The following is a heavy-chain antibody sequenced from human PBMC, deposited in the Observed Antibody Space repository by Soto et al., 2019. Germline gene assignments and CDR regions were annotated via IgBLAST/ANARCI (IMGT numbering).Heavy chain of an antibody. CDR3: ARVFGDVTH. V-gene: IGHV1-8*01. Sequence: QVQLVQSGAEVKKPGASVKVSCKASGYTFSCCDINWVRQATGQGLEWLGWMNPNSGNTGYAQRFHGRVTMTRDTPIRTAYMELNSLTSDGPAVYYCARVFGDVTHWGQGALVSVCS. CDR1: GYTFSCCD. J-gene: IGHJ4*02. CDR2: MNPNSGNT. D-gene: IGHD2-21*02.